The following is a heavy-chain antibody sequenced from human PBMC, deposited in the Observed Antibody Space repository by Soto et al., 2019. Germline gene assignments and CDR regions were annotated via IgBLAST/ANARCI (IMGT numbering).Heavy chain of an antibody. Sequence: SETLSLTCTVSGGSISSSSYYWGWIRQPPGKGLEWIGSIYYSGSTYYNPSLKSRVTISVDTSKNQFSLKLSSVTAADTAVYYCARDGRDYGDYGWFDPWGQGTLVTVSS. D-gene: IGHD4-17*01. V-gene: IGHV4-39*02. CDR3: ARDGRDYGDYGWFDP. CDR1: GGSISSSSYY. CDR2: IYYSGST. J-gene: IGHJ5*02.